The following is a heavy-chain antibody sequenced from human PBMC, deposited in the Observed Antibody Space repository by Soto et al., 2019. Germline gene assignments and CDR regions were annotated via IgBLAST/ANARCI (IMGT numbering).Heavy chain of an antibody. Sequence: GGSLRLSCAASGFTFSDYYMSWIRQAPGKGLEWVSYISSSGSTIYYADSVKGRFTISRDNAKNSLYLQMNSLRAEDTAVYYCARDRRFLEWLLSWGSFDYWGQGTLVTVSS. J-gene: IGHJ4*02. CDR1: GFTFSDYY. V-gene: IGHV3-11*01. CDR2: ISSSGSTI. CDR3: ARDRRFLEWLLSWGSFDY. D-gene: IGHD3-3*01.